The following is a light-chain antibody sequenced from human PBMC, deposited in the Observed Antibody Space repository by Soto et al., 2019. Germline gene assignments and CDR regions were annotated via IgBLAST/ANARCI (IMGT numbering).Light chain of an antibody. Sequence: QSALTQPASVSGSPGQSITISCTGTSSDVGSYNLVSWYQQHPGKAPKVMIYEGYKRPSGVSNRFSGPKSGNTASLTISGLQAEDEADYYCCSYAGSSTLVFGGGTKLTVL. V-gene: IGLV2-23*01. CDR1: SSDVGSYNL. CDR3: CSYAGSSTLV. J-gene: IGLJ3*02. CDR2: EGY.